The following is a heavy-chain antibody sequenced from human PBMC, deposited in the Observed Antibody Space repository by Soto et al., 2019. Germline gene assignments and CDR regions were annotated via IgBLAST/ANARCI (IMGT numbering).Heavy chain of an antibody. CDR2: VIPIFGAA. CDR1: GGTFSSYA. D-gene: IGHD2-21*02. V-gene: IGHV1-69*01. CDR3: ARDLPRRPAIYYYYSYGMDV. Sequence: QVQLVQSGAEVKKPGSSVKVSCKASGGTFSSYAISWVRQAPGQGLEWMGGVIPIFGAANYEQKFQGRGTITADESTNTAYMELSSLRSEDTAVYYCARDLPRRPAIYYYYSYGMDVWGQGTTVTVSS. J-gene: IGHJ6*02.